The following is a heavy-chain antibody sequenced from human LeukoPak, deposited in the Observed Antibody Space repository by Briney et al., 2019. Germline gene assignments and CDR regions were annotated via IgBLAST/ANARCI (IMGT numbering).Heavy chain of an antibody. D-gene: IGHD2-21*02. J-gene: IGHJ5*02. CDR2: ISAYNGNT. V-gene: IGHV1-18*01. Sequence: ASVKVSCKASGYTFTSYGISWVRQAPGQGLEWMGWISAYNGNTNYAQKLQGRVTMTTDTSTSTAYMELRSLRSDDTAVYYCARATLSGGDCHYNWFDPWGQGTLVTVSS. CDR1: GYTFTSYG. CDR3: ARATLSGGDCHYNWFDP.